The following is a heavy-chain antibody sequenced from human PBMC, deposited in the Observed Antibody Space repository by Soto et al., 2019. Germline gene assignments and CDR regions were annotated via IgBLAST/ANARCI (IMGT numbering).Heavy chain of an antibody. CDR3: ARENHVLRYFDWLPGRDYYYGMDV. V-gene: IGHV6-1*01. Sequence: PSQTLSLTCAISGDSVSSNSAAWNWIRLSPSRGLEWLGRTYYRSKWYNDYAVSVKSRITINPDTSKNQFSLQLNSVTPEDTAVYYCARENHVLRYFDWLPGRDYYYGMDVWGQGTTVTVSS. CDR1: GDSVSSNSAA. J-gene: IGHJ6*02. D-gene: IGHD3-9*01. CDR2: TYYRSKWYN.